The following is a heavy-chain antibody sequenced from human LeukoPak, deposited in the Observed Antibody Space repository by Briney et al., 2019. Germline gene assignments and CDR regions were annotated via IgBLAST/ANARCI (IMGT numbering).Heavy chain of an antibody. D-gene: IGHD6-6*01. J-gene: IGHJ4*02. Sequence: ASVKVSCKASGGTFSSYAISWVRQAPGQGLEWMGGIIPIFGTANYAQEFQGRVTITTDESTSTAYMELSSLRSEDTAVYYCARGIAARLRGWGYFDYWGQGTLVTVSS. CDR3: ARGIAARLRGWGYFDY. CDR1: GGTFSSYA. V-gene: IGHV1-69*05. CDR2: IIPIFGTA.